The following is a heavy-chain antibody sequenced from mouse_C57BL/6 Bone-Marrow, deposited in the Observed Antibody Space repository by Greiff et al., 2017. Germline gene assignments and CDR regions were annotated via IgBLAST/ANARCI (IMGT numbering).Heavy chain of an antibody. D-gene: IGHD1-1*01. Sequence: QVQLQQSGAELARPGASVKMSCKASGYTFTSYTMHWVKQRPGQGLEWIGYINPSSGYTKYNQKFKDKATLTADKSSSTAYMQLSSLTSEDSAVYYCARLPFYYDGSSEGFAYWGQGTLVTVSA. J-gene: IGHJ3*01. CDR3: ARLPFYYDGSSEGFAY. CDR2: INPSSGYT. V-gene: IGHV1-4*01. CDR1: GYTFTSYT.